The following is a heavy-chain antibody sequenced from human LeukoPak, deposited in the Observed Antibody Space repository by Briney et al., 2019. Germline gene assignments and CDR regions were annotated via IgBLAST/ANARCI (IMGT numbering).Heavy chain of an antibody. CDR2: MNPNSGNT. CDR1: GYTFTSYD. D-gene: IGHD5-18*01. V-gene: IGHV1-8*01. CDR3: ARGSPISRYSYATWWFDP. J-gene: IGHJ5*02. Sequence: GASVKVSCKASGYTFTSYDINWGRPATGQGLEWMGWMNPNSGNTGYAQKFQGRVTMTRNTSISTAYMELRSLRSEDTAVYYCARGSPISRYSYATWWFDPWGQGTLVTVSS.